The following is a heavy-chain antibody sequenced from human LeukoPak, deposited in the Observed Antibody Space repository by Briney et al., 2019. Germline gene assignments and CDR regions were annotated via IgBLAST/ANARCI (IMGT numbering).Heavy chain of an antibody. J-gene: IGHJ3*01. Sequence: GGSLRLSCAASGFIFRSYGIHWVRQAPGKGLEWVACIRDDGSTKYYADSVKGRFTISRENSKSTLYLQMNSLRVEDTAIYYCAKVGSNSWGNFDVWGQGTMVTVSS. CDR1: GFIFRSYG. CDR2: IRDDGSTK. V-gene: IGHV3-30*02. D-gene: IGHD6-13*01. CDR3: AKVGSNSWGNFDV.